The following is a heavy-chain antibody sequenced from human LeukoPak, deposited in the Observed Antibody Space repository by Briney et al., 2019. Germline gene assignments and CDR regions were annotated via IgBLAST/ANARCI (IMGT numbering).Heavy chain of an antibody. CDR1: GGSISSYY. Sequence: SETLSLTCTVSGGSISSYYWSWIRQPPGKGLEWIGYIYCSGSTNYNPSLKSRVTISVDTSKNQFSLKLSSVTAADTAVYYCARGRSMARPIYYYYYMDVWGKGTTVTVSS. CDR3: ARGRSMARPIYYYYYMDV. CDR2: IYCSGST. J-gene: IGHJ6*03. V-gene: IGHV4-59*01. D-gene: IGHD5-24*01.